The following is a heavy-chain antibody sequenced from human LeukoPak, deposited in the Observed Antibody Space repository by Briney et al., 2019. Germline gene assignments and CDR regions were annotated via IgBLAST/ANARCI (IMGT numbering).Heavy chain of an antibody. J-gene: IGHJ5*02. CDR1: GGSISSSSYY. V-gene: IGHV4-39*01. D-gene: IGHD3-10*01. Sequence: SETLSLTCTVSGGSISSSSYYWGWIRQPPGKGLEWIVSIYYSGSTYHNPSLKSRVTISVDTSKNQFSLKLSSVTAADTAVYYCARQRYYGSGSYYRRWFDPWGQGTLVTVSS. CDR2: IYYSGST. CDR3: ARQRYYGSGSYYRRWFDP.